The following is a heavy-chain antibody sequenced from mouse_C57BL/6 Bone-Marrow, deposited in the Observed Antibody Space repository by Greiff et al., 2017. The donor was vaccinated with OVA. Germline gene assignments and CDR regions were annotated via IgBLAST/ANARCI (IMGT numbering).Heavy chain of an antibody. V-gene: IGHV14-3*01. CDR2: IDPANGNT. Sequence: VQLQQSGPELVKPGASVKIPCTASGYTFTDYNMHWVKQRPEQGLEWIGRIDPANGNTKYAPKFQGKATITADTSSNTAYLQLSSLTSEDTAIYYCARQLRLRLFAYWGQGTLVTVSA. CDR1: GYTFTDYN. J-gene: IGHJ3*01. D-gene: IGHD3-2*02. CDR3: ARQLRLRLFAY.